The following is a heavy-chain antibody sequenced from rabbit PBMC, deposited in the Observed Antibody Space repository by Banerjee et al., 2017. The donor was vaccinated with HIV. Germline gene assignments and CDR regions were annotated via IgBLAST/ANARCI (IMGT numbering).Heavy chain of an antibody. D-gene: IGHD1-1*01. Sequence: QSLEESGGGLVQPEGSLTLTCTASGLDFSSGYYMCWVRQAPGKGLEWIACIVTGDGNTDYAYWAKGRFTISKTSTTVTLQMTSLTAADTATYFCSRGVLIDFYTLWGQGTLVTVS. CDR1: GLDFSSGYY. V-gene: IGHV1S40*01. J-gene: IGHJ4*01. CDR3: SRGVLIDFYTL. CDR2: IVTGDGNT.